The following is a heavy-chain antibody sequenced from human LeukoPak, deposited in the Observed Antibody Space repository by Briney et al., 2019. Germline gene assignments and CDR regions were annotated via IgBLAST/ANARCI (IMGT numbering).Heavy chain of an antibody. CDR2: IYYSGST. D-gene: IGHD4-23*01. J-gene: IGHJ5*02. CDR3: ARPRFYGGNLNWFDP. CDR1: GGSISSSSYY. V-gene: IGHV4-39*01. Sequence: SETLSLTCTVSGGSISSSSYYWGWIRQPPGKGLEWIGSIYYSGSTYYNPSLKSRVTISVDMSKNQFSLKLSSVTAADTAVYYCARPRFYGGNLNWFDPWGQGTLVTVSS.